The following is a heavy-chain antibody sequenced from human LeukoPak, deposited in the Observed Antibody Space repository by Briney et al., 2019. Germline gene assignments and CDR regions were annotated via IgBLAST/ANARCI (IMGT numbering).Heavy chain of an antibody. Sequence: GGSLRLSCAASGFTFSSYAMSWVRQAPGKGLEWVSAISGSGGSTYYADSVKGRFTISRDNAQNSLYLQMNSLRAEDTTVYYCARDRSGIAVAGLDYWGQGTLATVSS. CDR2: ISGSGGST. CDR3: ARDRSGIAVAGLDY. CDR1: GFTFSSYA. J-gene: IGHJ4*02. D-gene: IGHD6-19*01. V-gene: IGHV3-23*01.